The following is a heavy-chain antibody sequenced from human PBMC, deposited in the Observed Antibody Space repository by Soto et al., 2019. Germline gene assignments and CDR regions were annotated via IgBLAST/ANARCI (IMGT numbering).Heavy chain of an antibody. V-gene: IGHV6-1*01. Sequence: SQTLSLTCAISGDSVSSNSAAWNWIRQSPSRGLEWLGRTYYRSKWYNDYAVSVKSRITINPDTSKNQFSLQLNSVTPEDTAVYYCARDGGGGGSGWYTRPYFDYWGQGTLVTVSS. J-gene: IGHJ4*02. CDR1: GDSVSSNSAA. CDR3: ARDGGGGGSGWYTRPYFDY. CDR2: TYYRSKWYN. D-gene: IGHD6-19*01.